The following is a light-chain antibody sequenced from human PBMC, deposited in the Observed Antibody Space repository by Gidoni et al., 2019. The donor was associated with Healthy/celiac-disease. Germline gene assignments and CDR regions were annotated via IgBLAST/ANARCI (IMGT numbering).Light chain of an antibody. CDR2: AAS. CDR1: QSSSSY. CDR3: QQSYSTRFT. V-gene: IGKV1-39*01. J-gene: IGKJ2*01. Sequence: DIQMTQSPSSLSASVGDRVTITCQASQSSSSYLNWYQQKPGRSPKLLIYAASSLQSGVPSRFSGSGSGTDFTLTISSLQPEDFATYYCQQSYSTRFTFGEGTKLEIK.